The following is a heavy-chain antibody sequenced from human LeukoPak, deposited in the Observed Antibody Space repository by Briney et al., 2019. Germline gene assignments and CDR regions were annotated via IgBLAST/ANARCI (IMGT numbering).Heavy chain of an antibody. Sequence: GGSLRLSCAASGFTFSSYGMHWVRQAPGKGLEWVAVISYDGSNKYYADSVKGRFTISRDNSKNTLYLQMNSLRAEDTAVYYCAKDRLYCSSTSCYRGYYYYYYMDVWGKGTTVTVSS. D-gene: IGHD2-2*01. CDR2: ISYDGSNK. V-gene: IGHV3-30*18. CDR3: AKDRLYCSSTSCYRGYYYYYYMDV. CDR1: GFTFSSYG. J-gene: IGHJ6*03.